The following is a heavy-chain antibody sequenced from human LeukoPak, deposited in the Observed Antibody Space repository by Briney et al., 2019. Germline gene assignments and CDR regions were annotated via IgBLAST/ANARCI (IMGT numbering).Heavy chain of an antibody. CDR1: GFTFRTYW. J-gene: IGHJ4*02. CDR2: INTDGSST. D-gene: IGHD6-13*01. V-gene: IGHV3-74*01. CDR3: TRDYSSCPDY. Sequence: GGSLRFSCTASGFTFRTYWMHWVHQAPGKGLVWVSRINTDGSSTTYADSVKGRFTISRDNAKNTLYLQMNSLRAEDTAVYYCTRDYSSCPDYWGQGTLVTVSS.